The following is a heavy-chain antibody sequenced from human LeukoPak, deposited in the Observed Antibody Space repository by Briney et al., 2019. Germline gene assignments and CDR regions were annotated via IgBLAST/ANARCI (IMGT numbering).Heavy chain of an antibody. J-gene: IGHJ4*02. CDR3: ARGPRYCSGGSCYSVY. D-gene: IGHD2-15*01. CDR2: ISSSSYI. Sequence: GGSLRLSCAASGFTFSSYSMNWVRQAPGKGLEWVSSISSSSYIYYADSVKGRFTISRDNAKNSLYLQMNSLRAEDTAVYYCARGPRYCSGGSCYSVYWGQGTLVTVSS. V-gene: IGHV3-21*01. CDR1: GFTFSSYS.